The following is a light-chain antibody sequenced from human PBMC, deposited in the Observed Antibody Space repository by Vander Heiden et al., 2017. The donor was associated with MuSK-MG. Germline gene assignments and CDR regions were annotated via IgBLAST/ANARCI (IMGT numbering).Light chain of an antibody. J-gene: IGLJ3*02. CDR2: YDS. CDR3: QVWDSSSDHHRV. V-gene: IGLV3-21*04. CDR1: NIGSKS. Sequence: SYVLTPPPSVSVAPGKTARITCGGNNIGSKSVHWYQQKPGQAPVVVIYYDSDRPSGIPERFSGSNSGNTATLTISRVEAGDEADYYCQVWDSSSDHHRVFGGGTKLTVL.